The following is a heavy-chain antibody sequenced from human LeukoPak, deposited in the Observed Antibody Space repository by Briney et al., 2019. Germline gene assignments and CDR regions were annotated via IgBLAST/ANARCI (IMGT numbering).Heavy chain of an antibody. J-gene: IGHJ3*02. CDR1: GFTFSSYS. V-gene: IGHV3-48*04. D-gene: IGHD2-15*01. CDR3: ARQIVVVRSWAFDI. CDR2: ISSNSSAM. Sequence: PGGSLRLSCAASGFTFSSYSMNWVRQAPGKGLEWVSYISSNSSAMYYADSVKGRFTISRDNAKNSLYLQMNSLRAEDTAVYYCARQIVVVRSWAFDIWGQGTMVTVSS.